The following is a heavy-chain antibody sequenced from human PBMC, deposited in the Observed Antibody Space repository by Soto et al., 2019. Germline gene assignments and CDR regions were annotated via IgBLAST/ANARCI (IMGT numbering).Heavy chain of an antibody. J-gene: IGHJ5*02. V-gene: IGHV4-59*01. CDR2: IYYSGST. CDR1: GGSISSYY. CDR3: ARVEIMITFGGLIRPENWFDP. Sequence: SETLSLTCTVSGGSISSYYWSWIRQPPGKGLEWIGYIYYSGSTNYNPSLKSRVTISVDTSKNQFSLKLSSVTAADTAVYYCARVEIMITFGGLIRPENWFDPWGQGTLVTVSS. D-gene: IGHD3-16*01.